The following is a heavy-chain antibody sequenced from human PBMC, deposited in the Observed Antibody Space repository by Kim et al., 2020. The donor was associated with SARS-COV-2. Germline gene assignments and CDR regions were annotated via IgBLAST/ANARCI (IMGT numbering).Heavy chain of an antibody. CDR2: INHSGST. J-gene: IGHJ4*02. CDR1: GGSFSGYY. Sequence: SETLSLTCAVYGGSFSGYYWSWIRQPPGKGLEWIGEINHSGSTNYNPSLKSRVTISVDTSKNQFSLKLSSVTAADTAVYYCAVQGEMATIKTYFDYWGQGTLVTVSS. D-gene: IGHD5-12*01. V-gene: IGHV4-34*01. CDR3: AVQGEMATIKTYFDY.